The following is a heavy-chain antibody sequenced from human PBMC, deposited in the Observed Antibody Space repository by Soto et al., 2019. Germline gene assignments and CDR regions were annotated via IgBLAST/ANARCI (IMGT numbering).Heavy chain of an antibody. D-gene: IGHD4-17*01. Sequence: SETLSLTCAVYGGSFSGYYWSWIRQPPGKGLEWIGEVSHSGSTKYTPSLESRVTMSIDESRNQLSLEMRSMTAADTAVYYCARDVYYGGFSLGYWGHGILLTVSS. CDR3: ARDVYYGGFSLGY. V-gene: IGHV4-34*01. CDR2: VSHSGST. CDR1: GGSFSGYY. J-gene: IGHJ4*01.